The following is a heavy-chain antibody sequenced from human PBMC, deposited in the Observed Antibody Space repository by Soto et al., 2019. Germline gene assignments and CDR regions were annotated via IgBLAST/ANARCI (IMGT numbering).Heavy chain of an antibody. CDR3: ARNSDNYPPDGLDV. CDR2: INWKGSNI. D-gene: IGHD1-1*01. CDR1: GFTFDDYA. Sequence: EVRLVESGGGLVQPGRSLRLSCAASGFTFDDYAFHWVRQVPGKGLEWVSGINWKGSNIGYADSVKARFTISRDNAKNSLYLQMNSLRAEDTALYYCARNSDNYPPDGLDVWGQGTTVTVS. V-gene: IGHV3-9*01. J-gene: IGHJ6*02.